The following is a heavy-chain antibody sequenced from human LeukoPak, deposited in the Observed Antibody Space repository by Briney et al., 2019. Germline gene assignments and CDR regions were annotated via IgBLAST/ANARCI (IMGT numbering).Heavy chain of an antibody. CDR3: ARWTGVIDS. CDR1: GITFENYW. D-gene: IGHD2-21*01. Sequence: GGSLRLSCVASGITFENYWMHWVRQAPGKGPEWVANIKQDGSLEHYMDSVKGRFTISRDNAKNSLILQMDSLRAEDTAVYYCARWTGVIDSWGQGTLVTVSS. CDR2: IKQDGSLE. J-gene: IGHJ4*02. V-gene: IGHV3-7*01.